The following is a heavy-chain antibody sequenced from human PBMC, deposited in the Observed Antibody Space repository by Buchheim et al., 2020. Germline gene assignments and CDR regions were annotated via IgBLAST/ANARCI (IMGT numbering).Heavy chain of an antibody. Sequence: QVQLVQSGAEVKKPGASVKVSCKASGYTFTSYYMHWVRQAPGQGLEWMGIINPSGGSTSYAQKFQGRVTMTRDTSTSTVYMELSSLRSEDTAVYYCAREQQGRNYDFWSGDLFVYNYYYGMDVWGQGTT. CDR3: AREQQGRNYDFWSGDLFVYNYYYGMDV. J-gene: IGHJ6*02. V-gene: IGHV1-46*01. CDR1: GYTFTSYY. CDR2: INPSGGST. D-gene: IGHD3-3*01.